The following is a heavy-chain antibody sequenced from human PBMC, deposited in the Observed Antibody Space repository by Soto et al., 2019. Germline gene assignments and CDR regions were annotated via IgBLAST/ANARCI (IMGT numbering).Heavy chain of an antibody. J-gene: IGHJ6*02. D-gene: IGHD6-13*01. V-gene: IGHV3-13*01. CDR2: IGTAGDT. CDR1: GFTFSSYD. Sequence: GGSLRLSCAASGFTFSSYDMHWVRQATGKGLEWVSAIGTAGDTYYPGSVKGRFTISRENAKNSLYLQMNSLRAEDTAVYYCAREGIAAVGYYGMDVWGQGTTVTVSS. CDR3: AREGIAAVGYYGMDV.